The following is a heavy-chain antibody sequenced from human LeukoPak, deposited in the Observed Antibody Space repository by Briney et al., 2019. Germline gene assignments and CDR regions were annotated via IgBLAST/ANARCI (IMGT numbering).Heavy chain of an antibody. J-gene: IGHJ4*02. V-gene: IGHV3-7*01. CDR1: GFTFSSYS. D-gene: IGHD3-22*01. CDR3: ARTDNGYYDSSGYYYDY. Sequence: PGGSLRLSCAASGFTFSSYSMNWVRQAPGKGLEWVANIKQDGSEKYYVDSVKGRFTISRDNAKNSLYLQMNSLRAEDTAVYYCARTDNGYYDSSGYYYDYWGQGTLVTVSS. CDR2: IKQDGSEK.